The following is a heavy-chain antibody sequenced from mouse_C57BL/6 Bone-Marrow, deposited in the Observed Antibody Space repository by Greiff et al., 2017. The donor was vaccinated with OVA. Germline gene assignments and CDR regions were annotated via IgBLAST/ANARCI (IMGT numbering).Heavy chain of an antibody. CDR1: GYTFTSYW. D-gene: IGHD4-1*01. Sequence: LQQPGAELVRPGYSVKLSCKASGYTFTSYWMDWVKQRPGQGLEWIGNIYPSDSETHYNQKFKDKATLTVDKSSSTAYMQLSSLTSEDSAVYDSARGGPWEDFDVWGTGTTVTVSS. V-gene: IGHV1-61*01. CDR3: ARGGPWEDFDV. CDR2: IYPSDSET. J-gene: IGHJ1*03.